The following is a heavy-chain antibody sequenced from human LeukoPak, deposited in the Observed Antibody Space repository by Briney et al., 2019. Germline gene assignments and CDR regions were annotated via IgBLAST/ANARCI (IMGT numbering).Heavy chain of an antibody. J-gene: IGHJ4*02. CDR2: IYYNGNT. Sequence: PSETLSLTCTVFGGSISSTSYYWAWIRQPPGKGLEWIGSIYYNGNTYYNPSLKSRVTMSVDTSKNQFSLKLSSVTAADTAVYYCARDLQDYWGQGTLVTVS. CDR3: ARDLQDY. CDR1: GGSISSTSYY. V-gene: IGHV4-39*07. D-gene: IGHD4-11*01.